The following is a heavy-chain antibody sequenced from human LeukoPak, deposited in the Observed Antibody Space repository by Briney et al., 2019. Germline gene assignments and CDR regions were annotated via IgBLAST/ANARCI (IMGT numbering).Heavy chain of an antibody. Sequence: PGGSLRLSCAASGFTFSSYAMTWVRQAPGKGLEWVSAVSGYGGRSYYADSVKGRFTISRDNSKNTLYLQMNSLRAEDTAIYYCAKASWVSSTDAVRWGQGTLVTVSS. CDR2: VSGYGGRS. D-gene: IGHD3-16*01. J-gene: IGHJ4*02. V-gene: IGHV3-23*01. CDR3: AKASWVSSTDAVR. CDR1: GFTFSSYA.